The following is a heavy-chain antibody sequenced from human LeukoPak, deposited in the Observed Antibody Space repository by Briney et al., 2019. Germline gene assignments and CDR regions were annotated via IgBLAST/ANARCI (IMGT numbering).Heavy chain of an antibody. D-gene: IGHD1-26*01. Sequence: GESLKISCKGSGYSFTSYWIGWVRQMPGKGLEWMEIIYPGDSDTRYSPSFQGQVTISADKSISTAYLQWSSLQASDTAMYYCGMSGDRVPLQDDVFDVWGQGTMVTVST. J-gene: IGHJ3*01. CDR1: GYSFTSYW. V-gene: IGHV5-51*01. CDR2: IYPGDSDT. CDR3: GMSGDRVPLQDDVFDV.